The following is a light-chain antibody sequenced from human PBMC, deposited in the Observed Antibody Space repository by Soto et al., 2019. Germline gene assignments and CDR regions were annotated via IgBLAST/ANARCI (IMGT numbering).Light chain of an antibody. CDR2: GAS. V-gene: IGKV3-20*01. J-gene: IGKJ2*01. CDR3: QQSGSSPYT. CDR1: QSVSSSD. Sequence: EIVLTQSPGTLSLSPGERATLSCSASQSVSSSDLAWYQQKPGQAPRLLISGASSRATEIPDRFSGSGSGTDFTLTISRLEPADFAVYYWQQSGSSPYTFGQGTNLEIK.